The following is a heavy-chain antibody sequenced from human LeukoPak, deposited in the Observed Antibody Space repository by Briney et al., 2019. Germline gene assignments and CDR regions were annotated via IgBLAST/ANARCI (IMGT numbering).Heavy chain of an antibody. CDR2: MSYDGFDK. Sequence: GGSLRLSCAASGFTFSSYAMHWVRQSLGKGLEWVAVMSYDGFDKYYADSVKGRFTISRDNSKNTLYLQMNSLRAEDTAVYYCAKTKGYSYGYYFDYWGQGTLVTVSS. V-gene: IGHV3-30*18. CDR1: GFTFSSYA. J-gene: IGHJ4*02. CDR3: AKTKGYSYGYYFDY. D-gene: IGHD5-18*01.